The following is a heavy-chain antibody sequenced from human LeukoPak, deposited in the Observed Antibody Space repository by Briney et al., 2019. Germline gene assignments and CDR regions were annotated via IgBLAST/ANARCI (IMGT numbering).Heavy chain of an antibody. D-gene: IGHD4-23*01. V-gene: IGHV1-46*01. CDR2: INPSGGNT. J-gene: IGHJ4*02. Sequence: ASVKVSCKASGYTFTSYYMHWVRQAPGQGPEWMGMINPSGGNTQYAQKFQGRVTVTRDTSTSTVYLELSRLRFEDTAVYSCARGNYGGNSNFDYWGQGTLVTVSS. CDR3: ARGNYGGNSNFDY. CDR1: GYTFTSYY.